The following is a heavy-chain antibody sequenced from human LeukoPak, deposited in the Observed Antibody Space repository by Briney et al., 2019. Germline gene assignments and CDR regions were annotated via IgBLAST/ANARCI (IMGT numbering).Heavy chain of an antibody. J-gene: IGHJ6*02. CDR3: ARGAGYDFPPYYYYGMDV. CDR2: IIPILGIA. V-gene: IGHV1-69*04. D-gene: IGHD5-12*01. Sequence: ASVKVSCKASGCTFSSYAISWVRQAPGQGLEWMGRIIPILGIANYAQKFQGRVTITADKSTSTAYMELSSLRSEDTAVYYCARGAGYDFPPYYYYGMDVWGQGTTVTVSS. CDR1: GCTFSSYA.